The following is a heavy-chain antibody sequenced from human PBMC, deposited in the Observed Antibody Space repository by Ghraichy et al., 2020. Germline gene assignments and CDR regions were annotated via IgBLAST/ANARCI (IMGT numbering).Heavy chain of an antibody. Sequence: SETLSLTCTVSGGSISSRNYYWGWIRQSPGKGLEWIGNIYYSGSTYYNPSLKSRVTISVDTSKNQFSLKLISVTAADTAVFYCARHSSISYSNSIAVSGAYFDYWGRGTLVTVSS. CDR2: IYYSGST. CDR1: GGSISSRNYY. V-gene: IGHV4-39*01. CDR3: ARHSSISYSNSIAVSGAYFDY. J-gene: IGHJ4*02. D-gene: IGHD6-19*01.